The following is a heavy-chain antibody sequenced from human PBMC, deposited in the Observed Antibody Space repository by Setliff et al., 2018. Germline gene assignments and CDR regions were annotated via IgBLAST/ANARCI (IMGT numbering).Heavy chain of an antibody. V-gene: IGHV4-38-2*01. J-gene: IGHJ2*01. CDR1: NYSISSGYY. CDR3: ASHRRPDYGDFISWYFDL. Sequence: PSETLSLTCDVSNYSISSGYYWGWVRQPPGKGLEWIATIYYGGGTYYNPSLKSRVTISLDMSKNQFSLRLNSVTAADTAVYFCASHRRPDYGDFISWYFDLWGRGTLVTVSS. CDR2: IYYGGGT. D-gene: IGHD4-17*01.